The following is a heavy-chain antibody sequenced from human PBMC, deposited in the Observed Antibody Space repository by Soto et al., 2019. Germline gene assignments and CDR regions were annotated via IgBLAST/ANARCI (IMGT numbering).Heavy chain of an antibody. CDR1: GFSVTANS. CDR2: MHSDVTT. J-gene: IGHJ5*02. Sequence: GGSLRLSCAASGFSVTANSMSWVRQAPGKGLEWVSVMHSDVTTYYADSVKGRFIISRDNSKNTLYLQMSNLRGEDTARYFCARQLSGIWYNWFDPWGQGTLVTVSS. CDR3: ARQLSGIWYNWFDP. V-gene: IGHV3-53*01. D-gene: IGHD5-12*01.